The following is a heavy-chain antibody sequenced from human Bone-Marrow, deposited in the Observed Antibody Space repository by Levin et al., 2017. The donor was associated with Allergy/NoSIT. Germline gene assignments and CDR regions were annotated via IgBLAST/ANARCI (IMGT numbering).Heavy chain of an antibody. CDR3: TGDVYYYDSSGHLRTYFES. J-gene: IGHJ4*02. CDR2: IRSKTYGGTT. V-gene: IGHV3-49*04. Sequence: GESLKISCTASGFTFGDYGLSWVRQAPGKGLEWVSFIRSKTYGGTTEYAASVNGRFIIARDDSKYITYLQMNSLKTEDTAVYYCTGDVYYYDSSGHLRTYFESWGQATLVTVSS. CDR1: GFTFGDYG. D-gene: IGHD3-22*01.